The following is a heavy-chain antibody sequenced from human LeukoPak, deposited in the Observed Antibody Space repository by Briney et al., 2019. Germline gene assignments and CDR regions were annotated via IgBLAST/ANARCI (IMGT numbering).Heavy chain of an antibody. CDR1: GFTFSSSA. Sequence: GGSLRLSCAASGFTFSSSAMSWVRQAPGKGLEWVSAVSNNGGYTYYADSVQGRFTISRDNAKNSLYLQMNSLRVEDTAVYYCARGTGQAGASSNFDYWGQGALVTVSS. CDR2: VSNNGGYT. V-gene: IGHV3-23*01. J-gene: IGHJ4*02. CDR3: ARGTGQAGASSNFDY. D-gene: IGHD6-6*01.